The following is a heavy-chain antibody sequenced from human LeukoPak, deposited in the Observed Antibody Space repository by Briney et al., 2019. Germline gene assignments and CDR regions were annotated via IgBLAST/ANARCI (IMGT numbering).Heavy chain of an antibody. CDR1: GYTFTGYY. Sequence: ASVKVSCKASGYTFTGYYMHWVRPAPGQGLEWMGWINPNSGGTNYAQKFQGRVTMTRDTSISTAYMELSRLRSDDTAVYYCAVGGGYCSSTSCYTAHFQHWGQGTLVTVSS. D-gene: IGHD2-2*02. J-gene: IGHJ1*01. CDR3: AVGGGYCSSTSCYTAHFQH. CDR2: INPNSGGT. V-gene: IGHV1-2*02.